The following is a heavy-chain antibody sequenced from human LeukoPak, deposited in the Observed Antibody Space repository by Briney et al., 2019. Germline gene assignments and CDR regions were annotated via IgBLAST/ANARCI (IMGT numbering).Heavy chain of an antibody. J-gene: IGHJ4*02. Sequence: GGSLRLSCAASGFTFSSYGMHWVRQAPGKGLEWVAVISYDGSNKYYADSVKGRFTISRDNSENALYLQMNSLRAEDTAVYYCCYGSGSYSSPKFDYWGQGTLVTVSS. CDR2: ISYDGSNK. D-gene: IGHD3-10*01. CDR1: GFTFSSYG. V-gene: IGHV3-30*03. CDR3: CYGSGSYSSPKFDY.